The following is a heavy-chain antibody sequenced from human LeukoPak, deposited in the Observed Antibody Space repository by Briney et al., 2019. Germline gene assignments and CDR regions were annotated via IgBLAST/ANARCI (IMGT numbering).Heavy chain of an antibody. Sequence: GGSLRLSCAASGFTFNNYWMSWVRQAPGKGLEWVANIKQDGSEKYYVDSVKSRFTVSRDNAKNSLFLQMNSLRAEDTAVYYCARDNSDYDSSFFDYWGQGTLVTVSS. D-gene: IGHD3-22*01. CDR3: ARDNSDYDSSFFDY. V-gene: IGHV3-7*01. J-gene: IGHJ4*02. CDR1: GFTFNNYW. CDR2: IKQDGSEK.